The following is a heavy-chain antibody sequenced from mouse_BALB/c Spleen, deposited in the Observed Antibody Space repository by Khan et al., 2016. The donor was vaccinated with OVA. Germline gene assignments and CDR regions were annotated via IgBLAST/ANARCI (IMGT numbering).Heavy chain of an antibody. Sequence: EVELVESGPGLVKPSQSLSLTCTVTGYSITSGYGWNWIRQFPGNKLEWMGYISYSGSTNYNPSLKSRISITLDTSKNQFFLQLNSVTTEDTDTYYCARTARIKYWGQGTTLTVSS. D-gene: IGHD1-2*01. J-gene: IGHJ2*01. CDR2: ISYSGST. CDR3: ARTARIKY. CDR1: GYSITSGYG. V-gene: IGHV3-2*02.